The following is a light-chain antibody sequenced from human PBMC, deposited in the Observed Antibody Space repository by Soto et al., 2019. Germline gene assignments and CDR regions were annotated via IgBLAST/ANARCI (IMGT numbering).Light chain of an antibody. V-gene: IGKV3-20*01. CDR3: QQYGSSLT. J-gene: IGKJ5*01. CDR1: QSVSSSY. Sequence: EIVLTQSPGTLSLSPGERATLSCRASQSVSSSYLAWYQQKPGQAPRLLIYGASSRATGIPDRFSGSGSGTDFTLTISRLEPEDFAVYYWQQYGSSLTFGQGTRLEI. CDR2: GAS.